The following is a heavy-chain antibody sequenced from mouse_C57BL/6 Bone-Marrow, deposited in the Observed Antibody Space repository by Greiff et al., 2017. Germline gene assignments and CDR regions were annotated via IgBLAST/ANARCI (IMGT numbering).Heavy chain of an antibody. CDR1: GFTFSSYA. D-gene: IGHD2-5*01. CDR2: ISDGGSYT. CDR3: ARDGAIAYDSTSYAMDY. V-gene: IGHV5-4*01. Sequence: EVQLVESGGGLVKPGGSLKLSCAASGFTFSSYAMSWVRQTPEKRLEWVATISDGGSYTYYPDNVKGRFTISRDHAKNNLYLQMSHLKSEDTAMYYCARDGAIAYDSTSYAMDYWGQGTSVTVSS. J-gene: IGHJ4*01.